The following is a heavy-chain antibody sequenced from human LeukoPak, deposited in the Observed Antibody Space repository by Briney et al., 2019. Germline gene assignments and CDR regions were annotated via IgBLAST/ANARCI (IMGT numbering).Heavy chain of an antibody. V-gene: IGHV6-1*01. CDR2: SYYRSTWYN. D-gene: IGHD2-2*01. Sequence: SQTLSLTCAISGDTVSSNSVTWNWIRQSPSRGLEWLGRSYYRSTWYNDYAVSVRGRITVNPDTSKNQFSLHLNSVTPEDTAVYYCARRLTQYDCFDPWGQGILVTVSS. CDR3: ARRLTQYDCFDP. CDR1: GDTVSSNSVT. J-gene: IGHJ5*02.